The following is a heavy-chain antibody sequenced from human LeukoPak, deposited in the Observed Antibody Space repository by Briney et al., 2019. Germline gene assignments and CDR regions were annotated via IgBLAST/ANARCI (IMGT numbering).Heavy chain of an antibody. CDR3: ARAYRYGQGGLWFDP. V-gene: IGHV4-39*07. D-gene: IGHD4-17*01. CDR2: VYYTGSA. J-gene: IGHJ5*02. CDR1: GGSISSTSYH. Sequence: SETLSLTCTVSGGSISSTSYHWAWIRQPPGKGLEWIATVYYTGSAYYNPSLKSRVTISVDTSKNQFSLKLSSVTAADTAVYYCARAYRYGQGGLWFDPWGQGTLVTVSS.